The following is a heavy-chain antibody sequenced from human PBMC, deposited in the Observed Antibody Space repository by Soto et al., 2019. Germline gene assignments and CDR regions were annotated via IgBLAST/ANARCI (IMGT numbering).Heavy chain of an antibody. V-gene: IGHV1-69*01. CDR1: GVSFNNNG. CDR2: VSPPFRTS. CDR3: ARVLYYGSGSYSPYGMDV. D-gene: IGHD3-10*01. J-gene: IGHJ6*02. Sequence: QVQLVQSGAEVKKPGSSVKVSCKTSGVSFNNNGIGWVRQAPGHGLEWMGGVSPPFRTSNYARKFPGRIAIAADASTGTVNMALSSLTSEDTAQYYCARVLYYGSGSYSPYGMDVWGQGTTVTVSS.